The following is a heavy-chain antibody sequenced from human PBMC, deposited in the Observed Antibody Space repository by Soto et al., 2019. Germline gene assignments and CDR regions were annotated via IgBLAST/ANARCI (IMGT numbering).Heavy chain of an antibody. CDR2: IIPIFGTA. J-gene: IGHJ4*02. CDR1: GGTFSSYA. D-gene: IGHD3-16*01. V-gene: IGHV1-69*01. CDR3: AGGEDTDRPFDY. Sequence: QVQLVQSGAEVTQPGSSVKVSCKASGGTFSSYAISWVRQAPGHGLEWMGGIIPIFGTANYAKKFQGRVTRTADDSTSTAYMALRRLSSEDPAVYYCAGGEDTDRPFDYWGQGTLVTVSS.